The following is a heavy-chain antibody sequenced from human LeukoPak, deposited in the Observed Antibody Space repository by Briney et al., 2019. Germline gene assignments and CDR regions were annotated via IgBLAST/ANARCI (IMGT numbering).Heavy chain of an antibody. Sequence: HSGGSLRLSCAASGFTFSSYAMSWVRQAPGKGLEWVSAISGSGGSTYYADSVKGRFTISRDNSKNTLYLQMNSLRAEDTAVYYCAKLAHSPTRASFDYWGQGTLVTVSS. CDR3: AKLAHSPTRASFDY. D-gene: IGHD6-13*01. CDR1: GFTFSSYA. V-gene: IGHV3-23*01. J-gene: IGHJ4*02. CDR2: ISGSGGST.